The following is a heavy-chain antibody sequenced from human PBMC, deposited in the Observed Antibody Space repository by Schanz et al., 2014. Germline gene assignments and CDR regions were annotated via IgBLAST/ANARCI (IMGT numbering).Heavy chain of an antibody. CDR2: IWYNGSNK. J-gene: IGHJ4*02. CDR3: ARDSGSSSWYPSDY. D-gene: IGHD6-13*01. CDR1: GFTFSKYG. Sequence: QVQLVESGGGVVQPGRSLRLSCAASGFTFSKYGVHWVRQAPGKGLEWVAVIWYNGSNKYYADSVRGRFTISRDNSKNTLYLQMNNLRAEDTALYYCARDSGSSSWYPSDYWGQGTLVTVSS. V-gene: IGHV3-33*01.